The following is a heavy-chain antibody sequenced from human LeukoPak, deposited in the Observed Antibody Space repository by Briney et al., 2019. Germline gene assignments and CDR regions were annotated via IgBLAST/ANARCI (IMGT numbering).Heavy chain of an antibody. J-gene: IGHJ4*02. V-gene: IGHV1-18*01. CDR2: ISAYNGNT. D-gene: IGHD3-3*01. Sequence: ASVKVSCKASGGTFSSYAISWVRQAPGQGLEWMGWISAYNGNTNYAQKLQGRVTMTTDTSTSTAYMELRSLRSDDTAVYYCARGPRSGYRYYFDYWGQGTLVTVSS. CDR1: GGTFSSYA. CDR3: ARGPRSGYRYYFDY.